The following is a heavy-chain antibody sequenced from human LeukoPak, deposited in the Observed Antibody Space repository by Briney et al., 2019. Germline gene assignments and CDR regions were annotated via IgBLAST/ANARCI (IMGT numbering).Heavy chain of an antibody. Sequence: GESLKISRKGSGYSFTSHWIGWVRQMPGKGLEWMGIVNPDDSDTIYSPSFQGQVTISADKSIRTAYLHWSSLRASDTAMYYCARLREENYYYGMDVWGQGTTVTVSS. D-gene: IGHD1-26*01. J-gene: IGHJ6*02. CDR3: ARLREENYYYGMDV. CDR1: GYSFTSHW. CDR2: VNPDDSDT. V-gene: IGHV5-51*01.